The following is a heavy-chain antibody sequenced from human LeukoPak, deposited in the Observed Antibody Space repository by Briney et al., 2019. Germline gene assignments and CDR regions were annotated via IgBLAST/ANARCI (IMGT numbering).Heavy chain of an antibody. D-gene: IGHD3-22*01. V-gene: IGHV3-30*02. J-gene: IGHJ5*02. Sequence: PGGSLRLSCAASGFTFSSHGMNWVRQAPGKGLEWVAFIRYDGSNKYYADSVKGRFTISRGNSKNTLYLQMNSLRAEDTAVYYCAKDYYDSSGYEWFDPWGQGTLVTVSS. CDR1: GFTFSSHG. CDR2: IRYDGSNK. CDR3: AKDYYDSSGYEWFDP.